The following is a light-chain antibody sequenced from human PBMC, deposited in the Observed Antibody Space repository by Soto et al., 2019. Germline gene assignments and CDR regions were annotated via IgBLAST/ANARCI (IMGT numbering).Light chain of an antibody. CDR3: QQYNNWPPGT. CDR2: GAS. V-gene: IGKV3-15*01. J-gene: IGKJ1*01. Sequence: EIVMTQSPATLSVSPGERATLSCRASQSVSSNLAWYQQKPGQAPRLLIYGASTRATGIPARFSGSGSGTEFPHTISSLQSEDFAVYYCQQYNNWPPGTFGQGTKVDIK. CDR1: QSVSSN.